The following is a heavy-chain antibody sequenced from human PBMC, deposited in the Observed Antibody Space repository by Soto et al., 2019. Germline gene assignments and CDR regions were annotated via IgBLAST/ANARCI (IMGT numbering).Heavy chain of an antibody. Sequence: ASVKVSCKASGYTFTSYDINWVRQATGQGLEWMGWMNPNSGNTGYAQKFQGRVTMTRNTSISTAYMELSSLRSEDTAVYYCARVGVRGPYYDVWSGYSYYFDYWGQGTLVTVSS. D-gene: IGHD3-3*01. CDR2: MNPNSGNT. V-gene: IGHV1-8*01. J-gene: IGHJ4*02. CDR3: ARVGVRGPYYDVWSGYSYYFDY. CDR1: GYTFTSYD.